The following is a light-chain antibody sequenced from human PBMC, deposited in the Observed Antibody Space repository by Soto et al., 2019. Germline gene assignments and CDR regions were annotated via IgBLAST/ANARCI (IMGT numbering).Light chain of an antibody. Sequence: EIVLTQSPGTLSLSPGERATLSCRATQSVTSNYLSWYQQKPGQAPRLLIYGSSTRATGIPARFSGSGSGKDFNLTISSMPNEDFAVYHCMQDYNLPLTFAQGTRMEIK. CDR1: QSVTSNY. CDR3: MQDYNLPLT. J-gene: IGKJ5*01. V-gene: IGKV3D-7*01. CDR2: GSS.